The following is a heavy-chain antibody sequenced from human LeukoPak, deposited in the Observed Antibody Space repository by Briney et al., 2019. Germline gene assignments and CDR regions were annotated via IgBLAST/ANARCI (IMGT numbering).Heavy chain of an antibody. V-gene: IGHV3-33*01. J-gene: IGHJ4*02. CDR2: IWYDGSKK. CDR3: VRDYGDYFDY. Sequence: PGGSLRLSCAASGFTFSSNGIHWVRQAPGKGVEWVAVIWYDGSKKYYADSVKGRFTISRDNSKNTLYLQMDSLRAEDTALYYCVRDYGDYFDYWGQGTLVTVSS. D-gene: IGHD4-17*01. CDR1: GFTFSSNG.